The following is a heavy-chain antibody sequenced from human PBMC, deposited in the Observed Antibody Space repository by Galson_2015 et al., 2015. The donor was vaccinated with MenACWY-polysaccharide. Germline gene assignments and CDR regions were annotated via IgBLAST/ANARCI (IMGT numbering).Heavy chain of an antibody. CDR1: GGSISSYY. V-gene: IGHV4-59*01. J-gene: IGHJ2*01. CDR3: ARAIAVAGQRRDFDL. D-gene: IGHD6-19*01. Sequence: VTLSLPCTVSGGSISSYYWHWHRQPPGKGLEWVGYINYSGSTNHNPSLKSRVTMSVDTSKNQLSLNLTSVTDADTAVYYCARAIAVAGQRRDFDLWGRGTLVTVSS. CDR2: INYSGST.